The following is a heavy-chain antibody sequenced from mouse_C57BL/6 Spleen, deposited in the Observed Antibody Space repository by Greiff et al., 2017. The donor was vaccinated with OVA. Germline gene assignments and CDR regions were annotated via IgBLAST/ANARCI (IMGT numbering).Heavy chain of an antibody. CDR1: GYAFSSSW. V-gene: IGHV1-82*01. Sequence: VQLQQSGPELVKPGASVKLSCKASGYAFSSSWMNWVKQRPGKGLEWIGRIYPGDGDTNYNGKFKGKATLTADKSSSTAYMQLSSLTSEDSAVYVWARMGGPHWYFDVWGKGTTVTVSS. CDR2: IYPGDGDT. J-gene: IGHJ1*03. CDR3: ARMGGPHWYFDV.